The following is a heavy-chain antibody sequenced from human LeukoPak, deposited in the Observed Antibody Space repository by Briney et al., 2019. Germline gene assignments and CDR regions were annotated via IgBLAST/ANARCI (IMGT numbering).Heavy chain of an antibody. CDR1: GGTLSTYG. CDR3: ARRSVYGRPDNYYYSGSDV. CDR2: IIPLFGTT. D-gene: IGHD3-10*01. V-gene: IGHV1-69*13. J-gene: IGHJ6*02. Sequence: GASVKVSCKASGGTLSTYGVNWVRQAPGQGLEWMGGIIPLFGTTNYAQEFQGRVTITADESTSTAFMELSSLASEDTAVYYCARRSVYGRPDNYYYSGSDVWGQGTTVTVSS.